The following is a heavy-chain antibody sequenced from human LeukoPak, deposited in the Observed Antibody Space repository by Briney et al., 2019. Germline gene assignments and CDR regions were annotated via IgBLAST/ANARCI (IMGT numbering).Heavy chain of an antibody. CDR2: ISGSGGST. CDR3: AKEGYDSSGYYYAYFQH. V-gene: IGHV3-23*01. J-gene: IGHJ1*01. D-gene: IGHD3-22*01. CDR1: GFTFSSYG. Sequence: LSGGSLRPSCAASGFTFSSYGMSWVRQAPGKGLEWVSAISGSGGSTYYADSVKGRFTISRDNSKNTLYPQMNSLRAEDTAVYYCAKEGYDSSGYYYAYFQHWGQGTLVTVSS.